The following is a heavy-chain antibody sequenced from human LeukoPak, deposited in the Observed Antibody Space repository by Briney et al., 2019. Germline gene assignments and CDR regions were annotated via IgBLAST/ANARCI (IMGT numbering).Heavy chain of an antibody. CDR1: GFTFSDYY. CDR2: ISSSGSTI. V-gene: IGHV3-11*04. CDR3: ATYNWNYEGYFDY. D-gene: IGHD1-7*01. J-gene: IGHJ4*02. Sequence: GGSLRLSCAASGFTFSDYYMGWIRQAQGKGLEWVSYISSSGSTIYYADSVKGRFTISRDNAKNSLYLQMNSLRAEDTAVYYCATYNWNYEGYFDYWGQGTLVTVSS.